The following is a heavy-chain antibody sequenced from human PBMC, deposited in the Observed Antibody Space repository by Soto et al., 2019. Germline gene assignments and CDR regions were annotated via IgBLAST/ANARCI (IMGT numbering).Heavy chain of an antibody. D-gene: IGHD3-22*01. CDR3: AIDYDSSGYYPTYYYYGMDV. CDR2: INAGNGNT. V-gene: IGHV1-3*01. J-gene: IGHJ6*02. Sequence: EASVKVSCKTSGYASTSYAMHWVRQAPGQRLEWMGWINAGNGNTKYSQKFQGRVTITRDTSASTAYMELSSLKSEDTAVYYCAIDYDSSGYYPTYYYYGMDVWGQGTTVTVSS. CDR1: GYASTSYA.